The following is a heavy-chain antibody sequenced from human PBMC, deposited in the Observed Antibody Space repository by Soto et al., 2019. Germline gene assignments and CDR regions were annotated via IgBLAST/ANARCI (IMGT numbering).Heavy chain of an antibody. CDR3: ARRAVTGVFDY. CDR2: IYYSGNT. V-gene: IGHV4-39*01. CDR1: GGSISSSSYY. Sequence: QLQLQESGPGLVKPSETLSRTCTVSGGSISSSSYYWGWIRQTPGKGLEWIANIYYSGNTNYNSSLNSRVTISVDTSKNQFSMKMNSVAAGDTAVYNCARRAVTGVFDYWGQGTLVTVSS. D-gene: IGHD6-19*01. J-gene: IGHJ4*02.